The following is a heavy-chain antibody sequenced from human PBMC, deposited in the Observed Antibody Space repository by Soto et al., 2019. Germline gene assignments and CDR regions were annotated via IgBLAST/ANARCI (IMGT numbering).Heavy chain of an antibody. CDR2: IYHSGST. D-gene: IGHD5-12*01. J-gene: IGHJ4*02. CDR1: GGSFSGYY. V-gene: IGHV4-30-2*01. CDR3: ARGSDSGLDY. Sequence: PSETLSLTCAVYGGSFSGYYWSWIRQPPGKGLEWIGYIYHSGSTYYNPSLKSRVTISVDRSKNQFSLKLSSVTAADTAVYYCARGSDSGLDYWGQGTLVTVYS.